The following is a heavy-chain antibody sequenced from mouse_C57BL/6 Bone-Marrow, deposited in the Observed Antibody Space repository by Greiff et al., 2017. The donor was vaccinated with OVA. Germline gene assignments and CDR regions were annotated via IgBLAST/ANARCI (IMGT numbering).Heavy chain of an antibody. J-gene: IGHJ4*01. Sequence: VQLQQPGAELVKPGASVKVSCKASGYTFTSYWMHWVKQRPGQGLELIGRIHPSDSDTNYNQKFKGKATLTVDKSSSTAYMQLSSLTSEDSAVYYCAQLTGTVAMDYWGQGTSVTVSS. D-gene: IGHD4-1*01. CDR1: GYTFTSYW. CDR3: AQLTGTVAMDY. CDR2: IHPSDSDT. V-gene: IGHV1-74*01.